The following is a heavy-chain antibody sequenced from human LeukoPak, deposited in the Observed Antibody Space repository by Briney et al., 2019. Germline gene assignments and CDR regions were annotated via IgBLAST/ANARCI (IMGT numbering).Heavy chain of an antibody. J-gene: IGHJ4*02. D-gene: IGHD3/OR15-3a*01. V-gene: IGHV4-59*01. CDR2: IYYSGST. Sequence: PSETLSLTCTVSGGSISNYWSWIPQPPGKGLEWIGYIYYSGSTNYNPSLKSRVTISVDTSKNQFSLKLSSVTAADTAVYYCARVGLVHAVDYWGQGTLVTVSS. CDR3: ARVGLVHAVDY. CDR1: GGSISNY.